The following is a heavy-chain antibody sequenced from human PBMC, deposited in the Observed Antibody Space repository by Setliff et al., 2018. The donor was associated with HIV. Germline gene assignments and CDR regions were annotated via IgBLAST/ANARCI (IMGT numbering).Heavy chain of an antibody. CDR2: MNPNSGDT. CDR1: GFTFTTYD. CDR3: ARGRGVLLWFGELANVFDI. Sequence: ASVMVSCKASGFTFTTYDINWVRQSTGQGLEWMGWMNPNSGDTGYAQKFQGRVTMTRNTSITTAYMELSSLRSEDTAVYYCARGRGVLLWFGELANVFDIWGQGTMVTVSS. D-gene: IGHD3-10*01. J-gene: IGHJ3*02. V-gene: IGHV1-8*02.